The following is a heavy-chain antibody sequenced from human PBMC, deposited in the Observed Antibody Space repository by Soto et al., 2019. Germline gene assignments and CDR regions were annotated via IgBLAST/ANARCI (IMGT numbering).Heavy chain of an antibody. CDR3: AKDSYVSTYYYYYYMDV. V-gene: IGHV3-23*01. CDR2: ISGSGGST. D-gene: IGHD5-18*01. CDR1: GFTFSSYA. Sequence: GGSLRLSCAASGFTFSSYAMSWIRQAPGKGLEWVSAISGSGGSTYYADSVKGRFTISRDNSKNTLYLQMNGLRAEDTAVYYCAKDSYVSTYYYYYYMDVWGKGTTVTVSS. J-gene: IGHJ6*03.